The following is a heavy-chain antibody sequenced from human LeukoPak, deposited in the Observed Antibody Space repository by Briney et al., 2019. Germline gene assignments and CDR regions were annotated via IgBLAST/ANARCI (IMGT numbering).Heavy chain of an antibody. Sequence: GGSLRLSCAASGFTFSSYAMSWVRQAPGKGREWVSAISGSGGSTYYADSVKGRFTISRDNSKNTLYLQMNSLRAEDTAVYYCAKVKGVTIFGVVPGAFDIWGQGTMVTVSS. V-gene: IGHV3-23*01. D-gene: IGHD3-3*01. CDR1: GFTFSSYA. CDR2: ISGSGGST. J-gene: IGHJ3*02. CDR3: AKVKGVTIFGVVPGAFDI.